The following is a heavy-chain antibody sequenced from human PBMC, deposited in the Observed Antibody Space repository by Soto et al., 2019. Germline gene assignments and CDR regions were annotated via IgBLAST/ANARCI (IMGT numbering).Heavy chain of an antibody. Sequence: GGSLRLSCAASGFTFSSYGMHWVRQAPGKGLEWVAVISYDGSNKYYADSVKGRFTISRDNSKNTLYLQMNSLRAEDTAVYYCARDQRGYNNIPDYWGQGTLVTVSS. CDR3: ARDQRGYNNIPDY. J-gene: IGHJ4*02. CDR1: GFTFSSYG. V-gene: IGHV3-30*03. CDR2: ISYDGSNK. D-gene: IGHD5-18*01.